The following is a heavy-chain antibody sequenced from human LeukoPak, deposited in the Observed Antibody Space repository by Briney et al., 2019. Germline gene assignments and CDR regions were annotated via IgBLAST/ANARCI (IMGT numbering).Heavy chain of an antibody. CDR1: GGSHSSGSYY. CDR3: ARVGVVPAAIVDAFDI. V-gene: IGHV4-61*02. D-gene: IGHD2-2*02. Sequence: PSETLSLTCPVTGGSHSSGSYYWRWLRQPAGKGREWIGRNYTSGSTNYNPSLKSRVTISVDTSNNQCSLKLSSVTAADTAVYYCARVGVVPAAIVDAFDIWGQGTMVTVSS. CDR2: NYTSGST. J-gene: IGHJ3*02.